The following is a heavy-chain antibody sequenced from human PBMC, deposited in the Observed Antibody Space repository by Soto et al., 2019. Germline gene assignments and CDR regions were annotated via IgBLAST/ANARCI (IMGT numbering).Heavy chain of an antibody. D-gene: IGHD1-26*01. V-gene: IGHV5-51*01. CDR1: GYSFTTYW. J-gene: IGHJ4*02. Sequence: PGESLKISCKGSGYSFTTYWIAWVRQMPGKGLEWMGIIYPGDSDTRYSPSFQGQVTISADKSISTAYLRWSSLKASDTDMYYCARRRSDGHNYLDYWGQGTQVTVSS. CDR3: ARRRSDGHNYLDY. CDR2: IYPGDSDT.